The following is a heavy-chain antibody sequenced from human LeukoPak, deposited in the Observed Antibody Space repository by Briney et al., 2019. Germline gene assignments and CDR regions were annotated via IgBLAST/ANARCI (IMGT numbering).Heavy chain of an antibody. Sequence: GRSLRLSCAASGFTFSSYGMHWVRQAPGKGLEWVAVISYDRSNKYYADSVKGRFTISRDNSKNTLYLQMNSLRAEDTAVYYCAKVRYCSSTSCYTAFDYWGQGTPVTVSS. V-gene: IGHV3-30*18. D-gene: IGHD2-2*02. CDR3: AKVRYCSSTSCYTAFDY. CDR1: GFTFSSYG. CDR2: ISYDRSNK. J-gene: IGHJ4*02.